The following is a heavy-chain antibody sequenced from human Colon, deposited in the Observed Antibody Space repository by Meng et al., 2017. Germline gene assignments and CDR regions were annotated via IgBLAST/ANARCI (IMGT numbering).Heavy chain of an antibody. V-gene: IGHV4-4*02. J-gene: IGHJ4*02. CDR3: ASSDYYRSDY. D-gene: IGHD3-22*01. CDR2: TSHSGST. CDR1: GGSISRSDW. Sequence: VQLQAGGAGLLRPSETLSLTCAVSGGSISRSDWWSWVRQPPGKGLEWIGETSHSGSTNYSPSLKSRVTISLDKSKNQSSLKLNSVTAADTAVYYCASSDYYRSDYWGQGTLVTVSS.